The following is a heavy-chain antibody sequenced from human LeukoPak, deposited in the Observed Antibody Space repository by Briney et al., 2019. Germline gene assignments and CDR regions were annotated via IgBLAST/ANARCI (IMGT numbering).Heavy chain of an antibody. V-gene: IGHV3-30-3*02. J-gene: IGHJ4*02. Sequence: PGGSLRLSCAASGFTFSSYAMHWVRQAPGKGLEWVAVISYDGSNKYYADSVKGRFTISRDNSKNTLYLQMNSLRAEDTAVYYCAKNSHYYYDSSGSLGAFDYWGQGTLVTVSS. D-gene: IGHD3-22*01. CDR1: GFTFSSYA. CDR3: AKNSHYYYDSSGSLGAFDY. CDR2: ISYDGSNK.